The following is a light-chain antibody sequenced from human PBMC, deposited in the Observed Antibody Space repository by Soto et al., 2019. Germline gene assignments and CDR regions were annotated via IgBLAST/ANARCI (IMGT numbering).Light chain of an antibody. Sequence: QSVLTQPASVSGSPGQSITISCTGTSSDVGSYKYVSWYQQHPGKAPKLMIHEVSKRPSGVPDRFSGSKSGNTASLTVSGLQAEDEADYYCSSYAGRNTYIFGTGTKVTV. CDR3: SSYAGRNTYI. J-gene: IGLJ1*01. CDR2: EVS. V-gene: IGLV2-8*01. CDR1: SSDVGSYKY.